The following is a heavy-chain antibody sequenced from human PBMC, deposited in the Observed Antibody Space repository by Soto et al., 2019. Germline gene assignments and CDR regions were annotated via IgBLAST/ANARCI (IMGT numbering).Heavy chain of an antibody. V-gene: IGHV3-30*18. J-gene: IGHJ4*02. D-gene: IGHD6-13*01. CDR2: ISYDGSNK. CDR1: GFTFSSYG. Sequence: LRLSCAASGFTFSSYGMHWVRQAPGKGLEWVAVISYDGSNKYYADSVKGRFTISRDNSKNTLYLQMNSLRAEDTAVYYCAKDAYSSSWYYFDYWGQGTLVTVS. CDR3: AKDAYSSSWYYFDY.